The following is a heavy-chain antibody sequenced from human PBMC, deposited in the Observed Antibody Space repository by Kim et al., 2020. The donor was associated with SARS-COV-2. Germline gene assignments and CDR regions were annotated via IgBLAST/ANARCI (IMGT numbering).Heavy chain of an antibody. J-gene: IGHJ5*02. CDR3: AKGAGSVERGP. CDR1: GFTFSNYA. CDR2: ILGSGGTT. V-gene: IGHV3-23*01. Sequence: GGSLRLSCAASGFTFSNYAMNWVRQAPGKGLEWVSGILGSGGTTYYADSVKGRFTISRDNPKNTLYLQMNSLRAEDTAVYYCAKGAGSVERGPWGQGTLVTVSA. D-gene: IGHD3-10*01.